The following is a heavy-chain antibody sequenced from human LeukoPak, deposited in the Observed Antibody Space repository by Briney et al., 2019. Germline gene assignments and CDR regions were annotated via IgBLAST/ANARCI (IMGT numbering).Heavy chain of an antibody. Sequence: SETLSLTCTVSGGSISNYYWSWIRQPPGKGLEWIAYMYYSGSTNYNPSLKSRVTISVDTSKNLFSLKLSSVTAADTAVYYCARSYYGSGSYGDYYFDYWGQGTLVTVSS. D-gene: IGHD3-10*01. CDR3: ARSYYGSGSYGDYYFDY. CDR2: MYYSGST. V-gene: IGHV4-59*08. CDR1: GGSISNYY. J-gene: IGHJ4*02.